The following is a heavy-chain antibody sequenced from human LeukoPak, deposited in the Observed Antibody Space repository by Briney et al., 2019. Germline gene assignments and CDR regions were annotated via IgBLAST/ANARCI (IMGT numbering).Heavy chain of an antibody. Sequence: SETLSLTCTVSGGSISSYYWSWIRQPPGKGLEWIGYIYYSGSTNYNPSLKSRVTISVDTSKNQFSLKLSSVTAADTAVYYCAGATRLPVGFNFFDSRGYYFHFYSWGQGTLVTVSS. CDR3: AGATRLPVGFNFFDSRGYYFHFYS. J-gene: IGHJ4*02. CDR1: GGSISSYY. D-gene: IGHD3-22*01. V-gene: IGHV4-59*01. CDR2: IYYSGST.